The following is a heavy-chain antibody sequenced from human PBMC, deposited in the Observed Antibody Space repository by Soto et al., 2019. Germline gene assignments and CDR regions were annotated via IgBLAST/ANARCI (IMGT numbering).Heavy chain of an antibody. J-gene: IGHJ6*02. V-gene: IGHV4-59*01. D-gene: IGHD5-12*01. Sequence: SETLSLTCTVSGGSISSYYWSWIRQPPGKGLEWIGYIYYSGGTNYNPSLKSRVTISVDTSKNQFSLKLSSVTAADTAVYYCARGIRYSYGMDVWCQGTMVTVSS. CDR2: IYYSGGT. CDR1: GGSISSYY. CDR3: ARGIRYSYGMDV.